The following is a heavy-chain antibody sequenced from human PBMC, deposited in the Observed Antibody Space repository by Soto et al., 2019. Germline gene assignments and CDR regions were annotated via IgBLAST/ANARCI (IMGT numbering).Heavy chain of an antibody. CDR2: IIPIFGTA. CDR1: GGTFSSYA. Sequence: SVKVSCKASGGTFSSYAISWVRQAPGQGLEWMGGIIPIFGTANYAQKFQGRVTITADESTSTAYMELSSLRSEDTAVYYCAIVEMATIRLGYYVDYWGQGTLVTGSA. D-gene: IGHD5-12*01. J-gene: IGHJ4*02. CDR3: AIVEMATIRLGYYVDY. V-gene: IGHV1-69*13.